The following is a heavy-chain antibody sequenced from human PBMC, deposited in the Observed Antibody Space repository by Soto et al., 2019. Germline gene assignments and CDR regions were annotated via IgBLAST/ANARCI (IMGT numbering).Heavy chain of an antibody. CDR2: IWYDGNTK. J-gene: IGHJ6*02. V-gene: IGHV3-33*01. D-gene: IGHD6-19*01. CDR1: GFTFNTYG. CDR3: ARPLVAPVAGPYYYGMDV. Sequence: PWGSLRVSGAASGFTFNTYGFNWVRQAPGKGLEWVAVIWYDGNTKYYADSVKGRFTISRDNLKNTLYLQMNSLTAEDTAVYYCARPLVAPVAGPYYYGMDVWGQGTTVTVSS.